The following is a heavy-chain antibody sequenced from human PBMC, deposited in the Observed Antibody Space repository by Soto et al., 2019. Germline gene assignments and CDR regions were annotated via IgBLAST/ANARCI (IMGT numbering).Heavy chain of an antibody. J-gene: IGHJ6*02. D-gene: IGHD3-10*01. CDR1: GGSISSYY. Sequence: PSETLSLTCTVSGGSISSYYWSWIRQPPGKGLEWIGYIYYSGSTNYNPSLKSRVTISVDTSKNQFSLRLSSVTAADTAVYYCAREQGLWFGEEVAPYYYYYYGMDVWGQGTTVTVSS. CDR2: IYYSGST. V-gene: IGHV4-59*01. CDR3: AREQGLWFGEEVAPYYYYYYGMDV.